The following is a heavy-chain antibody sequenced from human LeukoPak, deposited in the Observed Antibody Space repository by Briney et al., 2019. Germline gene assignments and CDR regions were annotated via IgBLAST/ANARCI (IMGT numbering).Heavy chain of an antibody. Sequence: SETLSLTCTVSGGSVSSGSYYWSWIRHPPGKGLEGIEYIFFNGGTNSNLSLKSRVTTSLDTSNNQFSLKLSSVTAADTAVYYCARGLKLYCSSTSCTRYGMDVWGQGTTVTVSS. CDR1: GGSVSSGSYY. CDR3: ARGLKLYCSSTSCTRYGMDV. V-gene: IGHV4-61*01. CDR2: IFFNGGT. J-gene: IGHJ6*02. D-gene: IGHD2-2*01.